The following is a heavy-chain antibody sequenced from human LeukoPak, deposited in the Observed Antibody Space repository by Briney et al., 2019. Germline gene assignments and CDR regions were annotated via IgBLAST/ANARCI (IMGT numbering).Heavy chain of an antibody. CDR3: ARQSSWYVFDY. Sequence: SQTLSLTCAVSGDSISSGTYSWNWLRQPPGKGPEWIGYIYQSGSTNYNPSLKSRVTISIDRSKSQFSLKLSSVTAADTAVYYCARQSSWYVFDYWGQGTLVTVSS. J-gene: IGHJ4*02. V-gene: IGHV4-30-2*01. CDR2: IYQSGST. D-gene: IGHD6-13*01. CDR1: GDSISSGTYS.